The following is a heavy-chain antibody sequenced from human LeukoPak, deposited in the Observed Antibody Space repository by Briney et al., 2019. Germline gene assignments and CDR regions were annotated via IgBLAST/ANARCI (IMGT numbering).Heavy chain of an antibody. CDR3: AKDDYYDSSGNPNWFDP. CDR1: GFTFSSYG. CDR2: ISYDGSDK. J-gene: IGHJ5*02. Sequence: GGSLRLSCAASGFTFSSYGMHWVRQAPGKGLEWVAVISYDGSDKYYADSVKGRFTISRDNSKNTLYLQMNSLRAEDTAVYFCAKDDYYDSSGNPNWFDPWGQGTLVTVSS. V-gene: IGHV3-30*18. D-gene: IGHD3-22*01.